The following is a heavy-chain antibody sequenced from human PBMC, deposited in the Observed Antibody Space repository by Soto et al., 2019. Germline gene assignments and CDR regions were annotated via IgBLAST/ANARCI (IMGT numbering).Heavy chain of an antibody. CDR1: GYTFTSYD. J-gene: IGHJ6*02. CDR2: MNPNSGNT. CDR3: ARDSPKNHAYGMDV. Sequence: GASVKVSCKASGYTFTSYDINWVRQATGQGLEWMGWMNPNSGNTGYAQKFKGRVTMTRNTSISTAYMELSSLRSEDTAVYYCARDSPKNHAYGMDVWGQGTPVTVSS. D-gene: IGHD5-18*01. V-gene: IGHV1-8*01.